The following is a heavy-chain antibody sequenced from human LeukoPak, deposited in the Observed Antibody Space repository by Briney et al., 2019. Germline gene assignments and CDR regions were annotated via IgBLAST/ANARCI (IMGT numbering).Heavy chain of an antibody. V-gene: IGHV3-11*01. D-gene: IGHD6-13*01. J-gene: IGHJ4*02. CDR3: ARGPRILAAGSYYFDY. Sequence: GGSLRLSRAASGFSFNDYYFSWIRQAPGKGLEWVSFINVNGGAMYYADFVKGRFTISRDNAKSSLYLEMNSLRVEDTAVYYCARGPRILAAGSYYFDYWGQGSLVTVSS. CDR1: GFSFNDYY. CDR2: INVNGGAM.